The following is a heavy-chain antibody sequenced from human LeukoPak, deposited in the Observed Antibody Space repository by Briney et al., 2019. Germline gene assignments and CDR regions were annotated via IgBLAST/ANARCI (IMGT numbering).Heavy chain of an antibody. CDR1: GFTCSSYA. CDR2: ISGSGGST. V-gene: IGHV3-23*01. J-gene: IGHJ6*02. CDR3: AKFRVRQLERRFGMDV. D-gene: IGHD1-1*01. Sequence: GGSLRRSCAASGFTCSSYAMSWVRQAPGKGLEWVSAISGSGGSTYYADSVKGRFTISRDNSKNTLYLQMNSLRAEDTAVYYCAKFRVRQLERRFGMDVWGQGTTVTVSS.